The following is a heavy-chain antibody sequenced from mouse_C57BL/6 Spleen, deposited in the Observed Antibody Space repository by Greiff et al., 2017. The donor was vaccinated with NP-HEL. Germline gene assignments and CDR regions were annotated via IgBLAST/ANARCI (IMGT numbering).Heavy chain of an antibody. CDR2: INPNSGST. D-gene: IGHD1-1*01. CDR3: ARSKGNGSRAAY. CDR1: GYTFTSYW. J-gene: IGHJ3*01. V-gene: IGHV1-64*01. Sequence: VQLQQPGAELVKPGASVKLSCKASGYTFTSYWMHWVKQRPGQGLEWIGMINPNSGSTNYNEKFKSKATLTVDKSSSTAYMQLSSLTSEDSAVYYCARSKGNGSRAAYWGQGTLVTVSA.